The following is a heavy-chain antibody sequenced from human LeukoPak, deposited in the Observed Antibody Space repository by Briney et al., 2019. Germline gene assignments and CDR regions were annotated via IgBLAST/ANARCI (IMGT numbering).Heavy chain of an antibody. CDR3: ARVSLATFGY. V-gene: IGHV4-34*01. Sequence: SETLSLTCAVYGGPFSGYYWSWIRQPPGKGLEWIGEINHSGSTNYNPSLKSRVTISVDTSKNQFSLKLSSVTAADMAVYYCARVSLATFGYWGQGTLVTVSS. D-gene: IGHD5-12*01. J-gene: IGHJ4*02. CDR2: INHSGST. CDR1: GGPFSGYY.